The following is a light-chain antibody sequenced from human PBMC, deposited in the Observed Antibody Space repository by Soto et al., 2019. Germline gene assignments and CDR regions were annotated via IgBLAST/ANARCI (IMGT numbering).Light chain of an antibody. V-gene: IGKV3-20*01. CDR2: GAS. Sequence: IVLTKSSVTLSLSPGKRAILSCRASQSVRSSYLAWYQQKPGQAPRLLIYGASTRAAGIPDRFSGSGSGTDFTLTISRLEPEDFAVYYCQQHAYSPPWTFGQR. CDR3: QQHAYSPPWT. J-gene: IGKJ1*01. CDR1: QSVRSSY.